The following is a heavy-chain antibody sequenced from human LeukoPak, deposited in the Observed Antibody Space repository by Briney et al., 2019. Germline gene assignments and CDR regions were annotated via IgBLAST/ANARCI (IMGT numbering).Heavy chain of an antibody. J-gene: IGHJ4*02. V-gene: IGHV3-53*01. D-gene: IGHD3-22*01. CDR3: ASSYDSSGYSIDY. CDR2: IYSGGST. Sequence: PGGSLRLSCAASRFTVSSNYMSWVRQAPGKGLEWVSVIYSGGSTYYADSVKGRFTITRDNSKNTLYPQMNSLRAEDTAVYYCASSYDSSGYSIDYWGQGALVTVSS. CDR1: RFTVSSNY.